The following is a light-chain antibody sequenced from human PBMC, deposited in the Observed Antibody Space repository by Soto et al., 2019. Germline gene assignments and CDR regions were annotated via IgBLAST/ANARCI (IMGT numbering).Light chain of an antibody. CDR3: CSYAGSYTGV. CDR2: DVS. J-gene: IGLJ1*01. CDR1: SSDVGSYSY. Sequence: QSVLTQPRSVSGSPGQSVTISCTGTSSDVGSYSYVSWYQQHPGKAPKLMIYDVSERPSGVPDRFSGSKSGNTASLTISGLQAEDEADYYCCSYAGSYTGVFGTGTKVTVL. V-gene: IGLV2-11*01.